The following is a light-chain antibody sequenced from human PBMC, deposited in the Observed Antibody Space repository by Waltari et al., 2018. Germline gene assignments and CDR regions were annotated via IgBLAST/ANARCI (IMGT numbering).Light chain of an antibody. V-gene: IGKV3-11*01. J-gene: IGKJ5*01. CDR3: QQGRSWPPVT. CDR2: DTF. CDR1: QSVGSS. Sequence: DIVLTQSPATLSLSPGERATLSCRASQSVGSSLAWYQQTPGLAPRLLIYDTFNSATGIPARFSGSGSVTDFTLTSSSLEAEYFAVYFCQQGRSWPPVTFGQGTRLEIK.